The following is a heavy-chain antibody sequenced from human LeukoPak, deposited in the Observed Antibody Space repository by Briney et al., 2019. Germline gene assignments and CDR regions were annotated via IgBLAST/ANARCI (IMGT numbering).Heavy chain of an antibody. J-gene: IGHJ3*02. CDR2: IYHSGST. Sequence: SETLSLTCAVSGYSISSGYYWGWIRQPPGKGLEWIGGIYHSGSTYYNPSRKSPVTISVDTSKTQFSLKLSSVTAADTAVYYCARGLWFGESVGAFDIWGQGTMVTVSS. D-gene: IGHD3-10*01. CDR3: ARGLWFGESVGAFDI. CDR1: GYSISSGYY. V-gene: IGHV4-38-2*01.